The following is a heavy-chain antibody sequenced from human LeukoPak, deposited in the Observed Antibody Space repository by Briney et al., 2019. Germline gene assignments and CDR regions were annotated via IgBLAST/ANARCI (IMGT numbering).Heavy chain of an antibody. V-gene: IGHV3-21*01. J-gene: IGHJ5*02. CDR1: GFTFSSYS. CDR2: ISSSSSYI. Sequence: GGSLRLSCAASGFTFSSYSMNWVRQAPGKGLEWVSSISSSSSYIYYADSVKGRFTISRDNAKNSLYLQMNSLRAEDTAVYYCAVDFGAPPYNWFDPWGQGTLVTVSS. D-gene: IGHD3/OR15-3a*01. CDR3: AVDFGAPPYNWFDP.